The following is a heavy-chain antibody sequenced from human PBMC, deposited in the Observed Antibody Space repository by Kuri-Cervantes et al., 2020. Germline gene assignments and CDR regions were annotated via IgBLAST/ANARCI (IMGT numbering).Heavy chain of an antibody. Sequence: GGSLRLFCAASGFTFDDYAMHWVRQAPGKGLEWVSGISWNSGSIGYADSVKGRFTISRDNAKNSLYLQMNSLRAEDTALYYCAKDMDYGGNGCFDYWGQGTLVTVSS. D-gene: IGHD4-23*01. CDR2: ISWNSGSI. CDR3: AKDMDYGGNGCFDY. CDR1: GFTFDDYA. J-gene: IGHJ4*02. V-gene: IGHV3-9*01.